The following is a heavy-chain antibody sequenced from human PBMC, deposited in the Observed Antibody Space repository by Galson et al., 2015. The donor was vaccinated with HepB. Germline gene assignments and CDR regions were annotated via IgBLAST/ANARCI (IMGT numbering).Heavy chain of an antibody. V-gene: IGHV3-43D*03. Sequence: SLRLSCAASGFTFDDYAMHWVRQAPGKGLEWVSLISWDGGSTYYADSVKGRFTISRDNSKNSLYLQMNSLRAEDTALYYCAKDIVSEGSGGIGYYYYGMDVWGQGTTVTVSS. CDR3: AKDIVSEGSGGIGYYYYGMDV. CDR2: ISWDGGST. CDR1: GFTFDDYA. D-gene: IGHD3-10*01. J-gene: IGHJ6*02.